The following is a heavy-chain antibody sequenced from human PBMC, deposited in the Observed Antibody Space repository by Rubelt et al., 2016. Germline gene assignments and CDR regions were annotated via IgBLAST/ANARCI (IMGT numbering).Heavy chain of an antibody. CDR2: IYYSGST. Sequence: QVQLQESGPGLVKPSETLSLTCSVSGGSISSYYWSWIRQPPGKGLEWIGSIYYSGSTYYNPSLESRVTISVDTSKNQFSLKLGSVTAADTAVYYCARTYYYDSSGPVDYWGQGTLVTVSS. D-gene: IGHD3-22*01. J-gene: IGHJ4*02. CDR1: GGSISSYY. CDR3: ARTYYYDSSGPVDY. V-gene: IGHV4-59*05.